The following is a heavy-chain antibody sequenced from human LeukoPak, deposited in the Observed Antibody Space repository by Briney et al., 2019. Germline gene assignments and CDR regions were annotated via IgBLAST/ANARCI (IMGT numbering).Heavy chain of an antibody. Sequence: GGSLRLSCAASGFTFSSYSMNWVRQAPWKGLEWVSSISSSSSYIYYADSVKGRFTISRDNAKNSLYLQMNSLRAEDTAVYYCATAVRFRDAFDIWGQGTMVTVSS. J-gene: IGHJ3*02. D-gene: IGHD6-19*01. CDR2: ISSSSSYI. V-gene: IGHV3-21*01. CDR3: ATAVRFRDAFDI. CDR1: GFTFSSYS.